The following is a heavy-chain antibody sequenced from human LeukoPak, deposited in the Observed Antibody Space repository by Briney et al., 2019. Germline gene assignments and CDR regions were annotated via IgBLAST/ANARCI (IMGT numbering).Heavy chain of an antibody. D-gene: IGHD1-26*01. V-gene: IGHV3-23*01. CDR1: EFSVGSNY. Sequence: PGGSLRLSCAASEFSVGSNYMTWVRQAPGKGLEWVSAISGSGGSTYYADSVKGRFTISRDNSKNTLYLQMNSLRAEDTAVYYCAKGGLLSGSYSRRRSDPKQEYYYYYMDVWGKGTTVTVSS. CDR3: AKGGLLSGSYSRRRSDPKQEYYYYYMDV. CDR2: ISGSGGST. J-gene: IGHJ6*03.